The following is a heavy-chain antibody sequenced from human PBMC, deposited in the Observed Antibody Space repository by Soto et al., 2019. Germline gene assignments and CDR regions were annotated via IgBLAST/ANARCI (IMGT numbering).Heavy chain of an antibody. D-gene: IGHD3-22*01. J-gene: IGHJ4*02. V-gene: IGHV3-21*01. CDR2: ISSSSSYI. Sequence: EVQLVESGGGLVKPGGSLRLSCAASGFTFSSYSMNWVRQAPGKGLEWVSSISSSSSYIYYADSVKGRFTISRDNAKNXLYLQMNSLRAEDTAVYYWARDYYDSSGYLAPLDYWGQGTLVTVSS. CDR3: ARDYYDSSGYLAPLDY. CDR1: GFTFSSYS.